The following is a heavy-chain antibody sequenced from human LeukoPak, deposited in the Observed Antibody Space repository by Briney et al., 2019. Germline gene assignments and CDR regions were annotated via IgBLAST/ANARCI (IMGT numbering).Heavy chain of an antibody. V-gene: IGHV4-34*01. CDR1: GGSFSGYY. J-gene: IGHJ4*02. Sequence: PSETLSLTCAVYGGSFSGYYWSWIRQPPGKGLEWIGEINHSGSTNYNPSLKSRVTISVDTSKNQFSLKLSSVTAADTAVYYCARGLEIGVIVVVPASVSPFDYWGQGTLVTVSS. D-gene: IGHD2-2*01. CDR3: ARGLEIGVIVVVPASVSPFDY. CDR2: INHSGST.